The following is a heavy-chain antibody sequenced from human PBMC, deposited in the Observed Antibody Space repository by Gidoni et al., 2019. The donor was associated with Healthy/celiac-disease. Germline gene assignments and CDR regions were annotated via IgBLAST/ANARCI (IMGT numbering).Heavy chain of an antibody. CDR1: GGSISSGGYS. Sequence: QLQLQESGSGLVKPSQTLSLTCSVSGGSISSGGYSWSWIRQPPGKGLEWIGYIYHSGSTYYNPSLKSRVTISVDRSKNQFSLKLSSVTAADTAVYYCARGGYYYDSSGYYPWYFDYWGQGTLVTVSS. CDR2: IYHSGST. D-gene: IGHD3-22*01. V-gene: IGHV4-30-2*01. CDR3: ARGGYYYDSSGYYPWYFDY. J-gene: IGHJ4*02.